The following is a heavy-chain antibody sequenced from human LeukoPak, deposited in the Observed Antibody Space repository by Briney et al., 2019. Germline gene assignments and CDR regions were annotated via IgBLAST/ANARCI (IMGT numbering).Heavy chain of an antibody. V-gene: IGHV3-30*02. D-gene: IGHD6-6*01. CDR2: IRYDGSNK. CDR1: GFTFSSYE. CDR3: AKADSSSHLGPH. Sequence: GGPLRLSCVASGFTFSSYEMNWVRQAPGKGLEWVAFIRYDGSNKYYADSVKGRFTISRDNSKNTLYLQMNSLRAEDTAVYYCAKADSSSHLGPHWGQGTLVTVSS. J-gene: IGHJ4*02.